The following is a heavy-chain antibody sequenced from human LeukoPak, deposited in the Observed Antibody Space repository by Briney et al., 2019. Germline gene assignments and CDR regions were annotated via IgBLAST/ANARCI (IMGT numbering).Heavy chain of an antibody. J-gene: IGHJ4*02. Sequence: GGSLRLSCVASGSYWMHWVRQAPGKGLVWVSHINSDGSWTSYADSVKGRFTISRDNSKNTLYLQMNSLRAEDTAVYYCARETGGAIGSTDFDYWGQGTLVTVSS. CDR1: GSYW. CDR2: INSDGSWT. V-gene: IGHV3-74*01. D-gene: IGHD4-17*01. CDR3: ARETGGAIGSTDFDY.